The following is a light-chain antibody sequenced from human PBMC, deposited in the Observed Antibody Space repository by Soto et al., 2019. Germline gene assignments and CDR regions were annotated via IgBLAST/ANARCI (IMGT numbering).Light chain of an antibody. V-gene: IGKV1-12*01. CDR1: RDISKS. J-gene: IGKJ1*01. CDR2: GAS. CDR3: QQTSAFPRT. Sequence: DIQMTQSPSSVAASVGDRLTITCRASRDISKSLAWYQQTPGKAPKLLLRGASSLHRGVPSRFSGGGAGTEFTLTISSLQPEDFATHYCQQTSAFPRTFGQGTKVDVK.